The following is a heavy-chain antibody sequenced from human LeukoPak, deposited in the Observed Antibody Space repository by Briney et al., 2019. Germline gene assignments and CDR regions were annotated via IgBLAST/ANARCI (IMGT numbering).Heavy chain of an antibody. J-gene: IGHJ6*02. CDR2: IYYSGST. D-gene: IGHD2-15*01. CDR1: GGSISSSSYY. CDR3: AGMVVAATQYYYYYYGMDV. Sequence: SETLSLTCTVSGGSISSSSYYWGWIRQPPGKGLEWVGSIYYSGSTYYNPSLKSRVTISVDTSKNQFSLKLSSVTAADTAVYYCAGMVVAATQYYYYYYGMDVWRQGTTVTVSS. V-gene: IGHV4-39*01.